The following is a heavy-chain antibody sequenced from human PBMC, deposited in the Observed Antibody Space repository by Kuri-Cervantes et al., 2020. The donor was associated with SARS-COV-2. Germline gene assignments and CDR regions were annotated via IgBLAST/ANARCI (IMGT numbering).Heavy chain of an antibody. J-gene: IGHJ4*02. V-gene: IGHV4-61*02. CDR1: GGSIISGSYY. CDR3: ARGGRTRNSYYFDY. CDR2: IYTSGST. D-gene: IGHD3-10*01. Sequence: SETLSLTCSASGGSIISGSYYWSWIRQPAGKGLEWIGRIYTSGSTNYNPSLKSRVTISVDTSKNQFSLKLSSVTAADTAVYYCARGGRTRNSYYFDYWGQGTLVTVSS.